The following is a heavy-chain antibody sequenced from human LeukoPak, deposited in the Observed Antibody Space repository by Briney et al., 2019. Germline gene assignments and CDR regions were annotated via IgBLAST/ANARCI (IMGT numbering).Heavy chain of an antibody. D-gene: IGHD6-13*01. CDR2: ISYDGSNK. Sequence: GGSLRLSCAASGFTFTSTVMTWVRQAPGKGLEWVAVISYDGSNKYYADSVKGRFTISRDNSKNTLYLQMNSLRAEDTAVYYCARDPSPYSSSWYWYYWGQGTLVTVSS. CDR3: ARDPSPYSSSWYWYY. V-gene: IGHV3-30-3*01. J-gene: IGHJ4*02. CDR1: GFTFTSTV.